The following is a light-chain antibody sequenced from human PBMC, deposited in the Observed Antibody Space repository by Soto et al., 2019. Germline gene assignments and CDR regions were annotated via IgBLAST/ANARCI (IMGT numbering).Light chain of an antibody. Sequence: QSVLTQPPSASGTPGQRVAISCSGSSSNIGSNTVNWYQQLPGTAPKLVIHSNNQRPSGVPDRFSGSKSGTSASLAISGLQSEDEADYYCAAWDDSLNGVRFGGGTKVTVL. J-gene: IGLJ2*01. V-gene: IGLV1-44*01. CDR2: SNN. CDR3: AAWDDSLNGVR. CDR1: SSNIGSNT.